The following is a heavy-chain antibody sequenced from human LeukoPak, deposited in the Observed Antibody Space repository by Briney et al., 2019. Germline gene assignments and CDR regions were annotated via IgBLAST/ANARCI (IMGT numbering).Heavy chain of an antibody. CDR1: GFTFSDSS. J-gene: IGHJ4*02. Sequence: GGSLRLSCAASGFTFSDSSMNCVRQAPGKGLEWVSYISSSTTAIRYAEPVKGRFTISRDNAKNLVYLQMNSLRDDDTAVYYCARDVDSSSWYRLDSWGRGTLVTVSS. V-gene: IGHV3-48*02. D-gene: IGHD6-13*01. CDR3: ARDVDSSSWYRLDS. CDR2: ISSSTTAI.